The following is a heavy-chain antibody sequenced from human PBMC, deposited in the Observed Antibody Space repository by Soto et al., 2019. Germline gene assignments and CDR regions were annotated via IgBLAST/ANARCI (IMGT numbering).Heavy chain of an antibody. CDR1: GFTFSSYA. CDR3: ARGAEGYAFDI. V-gene: IGHV3-64*01. Sequence: EVQLVESGGGLVQPGGSLRLSCAASGFTFSSYAMHWVRQAPGKGLEYVSTISRNGGSTYYASSVKGRFTISRDNSENTVLLQMGSLRAEDMAVYYCARGAEGYAFDIWGQGTMVTVSS. CDR2: ISRNGGST. J-gene: IGHJ3*02.